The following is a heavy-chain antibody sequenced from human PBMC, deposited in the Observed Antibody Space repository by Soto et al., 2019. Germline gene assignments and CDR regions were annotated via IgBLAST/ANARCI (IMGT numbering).Heavy chain of an antibody. D-gene: IGHD5-18*01. Sequence: QVQLQQWGAGLLKPSETLSLTCAVYGGSFSGYYWSWIRQPPGKGLEWIGEINHSGSTNYNPSLKSRVTLSVDPSKNQFSLKLSSVTAADTAVYYCARDGYCYGYECPYCYGMDVWGQGTKVTV. CDR3: ARDGYCYGYECPYCYGMDV. J-gene: IGHJ6*02. V-gene: IGHV4-34*01. CDR2: INHSGST. CDR1: GGSFSGYY.